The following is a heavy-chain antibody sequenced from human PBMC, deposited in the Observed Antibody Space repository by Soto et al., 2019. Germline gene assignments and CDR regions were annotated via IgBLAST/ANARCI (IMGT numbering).Heavy chain of an antibody. CDR2: IRWNSGSI. D-gene: IGHD3-3*01. V-gene: IGHV3-9*01. J-gene: IGHJ6*02. CDR1: GFTFDDYA. CDR3: AKDKGRYYDFWSGYGGDYYGMDV. Sequence: DVQLVESGGGLVQPGRSLRLSCAASGFTFDDYAMHWVRQAPGKGLEWVSGIRWNSGSIGYADSVKGRFTISRDNAKNSRYLQMNSLGAEDTALYYCAKDKGRYYDFWSGYGGDYYGMDVWGQGTTVTVSS.